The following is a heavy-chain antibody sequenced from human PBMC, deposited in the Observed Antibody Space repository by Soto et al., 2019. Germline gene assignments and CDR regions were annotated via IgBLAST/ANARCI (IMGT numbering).Heavy chain of an antibody. V-gene: IGHV3-21*01. J-gene: IGHJ4*02. CDR1: GFTFSSYS. CDR3: ARSNYDFWSGYYTANNPVGVLDY. CDR2: ISSSSSYI. D-gene: IGHD3-3*01. Sequence: GGSLRLSCAASGFTFSSYSMNWVRQAPGKGLEWVSSISSSSSYIYYADSVKGRFTISRDNAKNSLYLQMNSLRAEDTAVYYCARSNYDFWSGYYTANNPVGVLDYWGQGTLVTVSS.